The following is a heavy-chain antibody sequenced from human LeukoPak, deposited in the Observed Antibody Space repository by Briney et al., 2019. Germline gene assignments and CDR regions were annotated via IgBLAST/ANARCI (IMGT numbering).Heavy chain of an antibody. Sequence: GGSLRLSCAASGFTFSSYSMNWVRQAPGKGLEWVSSISSSSSYICYADSVKGRFTISRDNAKNSLYLQMNSLRAEDTAVYYCARVVMRRGSDFDYWGQGTLVTVSS. CDR1: GFTFSSYS. CDR2: ISSSSSYI. J-gene: IGHJ4*02. D-gene: IGHD3-10*01. V-gene: IGHV3-21*01. CDR3: ARVVMRRGSDFDY.